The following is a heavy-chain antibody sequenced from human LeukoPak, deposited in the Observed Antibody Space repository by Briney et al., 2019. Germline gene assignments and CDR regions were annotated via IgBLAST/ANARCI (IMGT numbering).Heavy chain of an antibody. CDR3: ARSSVVTAMVHLEY. V-gene: IGHV1-8*03. CDR2: MNPNSGNT. CDR1: GYTFTSYD. J-gene: IGHJ4*02. D-gene: IGHD2-21*02. Sequence: GASVKVSCKASGYTFTSYDINWVRQATGQGLEWMGWMNPNSGNTGYAQKFQGRVTITRNTSISTAYMELSSLRSEDTAVYYCARSSVVTAMVHLEYWGQGTLVTVSS.